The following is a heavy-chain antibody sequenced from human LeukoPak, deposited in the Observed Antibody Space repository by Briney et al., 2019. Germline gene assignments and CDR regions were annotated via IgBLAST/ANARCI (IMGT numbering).Heavy chain of an antibody. CDR2: IYHGGST. J-gene: IGHJ4*02. V-gene: IGHV4-38-2*01. Sequence: SETLSLTCAVSGYSISSGYYWGWIRQPPGKGLEWIGSIYHGGSTYYNPSLKSRVTISVDTSKNQFSLKLSSVTAADTAVYYCAGLSRRVLGSRPGRHDYWGQGTLVTVSS. D-gene: IGHD2-15*01. CDR1: GYSISSGYY. CDR3: AGLSRRVLGSRPGRHDY.